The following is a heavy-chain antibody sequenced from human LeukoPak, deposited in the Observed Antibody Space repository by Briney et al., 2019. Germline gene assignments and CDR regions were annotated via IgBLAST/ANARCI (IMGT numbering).Heavy chain of an antibody. V-gene: IGHV3-66*01. CDR3: ARESGYSSSWLDY. D-gene: IGHD6-13*01. Sequence: GGSLRPSCAASGFTFSNAWMSWVRQAPGKGLEWVSVIYSGGSTYYADSVKGRFTISRDNSKNALYLQMNSLRAEDTAVYYCARESGYSSSWLDYWGQGTLVTVSS. CDR2: IYSGGST. CDR1: GFTFSNAW. J-gene: IGHJ4*02.